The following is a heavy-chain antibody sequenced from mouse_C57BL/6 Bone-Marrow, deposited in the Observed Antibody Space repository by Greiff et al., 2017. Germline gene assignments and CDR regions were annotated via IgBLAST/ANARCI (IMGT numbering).Heavy chain of an antibody. CDR1: GFSFNTYA. CDR2: IISESNNYAT. J-gene: IGHJ4*01. D-gene: IGHD1-1*01. Sequence: EVQGVESGGGLVQPKGSLKLSCAASGFSFNTYAMNWVRQAPGKGLEWVARIISESNNYATYYDDSVNGMFTITGDDSESMLYLQMNNLKSEDTALYCCVRHSYGSSIYAMDYWGQGTSVTVSS. CDR3: VRHSYGSSIYAMDY. V-gene: IGHV10-1*01.